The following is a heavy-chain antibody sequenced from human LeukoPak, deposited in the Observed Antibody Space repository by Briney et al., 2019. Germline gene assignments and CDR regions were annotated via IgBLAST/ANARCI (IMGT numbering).Heavy chain of an antibody. Sequence: PGGSLRLSCAASGFTFSSYSMNWVRQAPGKGLEWVAVVSKDTVTKFYRDSVKGRFTVSTDSSKNTVYLQMTGLRSEDTAVYYCAGDRWRGAPDYFDCWGQGTLVTVSS. CDR1: GFTFSSYS. V-gene: IGHV3-30*03. CDR3: AGDRWRGAPDYFDC. CDR2: VSKDTVTK. J-gene: IGHJ4*02. D-gene: IGHD1-26*01.